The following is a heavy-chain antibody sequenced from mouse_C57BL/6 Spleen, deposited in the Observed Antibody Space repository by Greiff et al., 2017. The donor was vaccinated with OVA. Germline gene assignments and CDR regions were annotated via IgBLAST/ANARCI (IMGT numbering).Heavy chain of an antibody. J-gene: IGHJ2*01. V-gene: IGHV1-76*01. CDR3: ARGDYDGYLDY. CDR1: GYTFTDYY. Sequence: VKLQESGAELVRPGASVKLSCKASGYTFTDYYINWVKQRPGQGLEWIARIYPGSGNTYYNEKFKGKATLTAEKSSSTAYMQLSSLTSEDSAVYFCARGDYDGYLDYWGQGTTLTVSS. D-gene: IGHD2-3*01. CDR2: IYPGSGNT.